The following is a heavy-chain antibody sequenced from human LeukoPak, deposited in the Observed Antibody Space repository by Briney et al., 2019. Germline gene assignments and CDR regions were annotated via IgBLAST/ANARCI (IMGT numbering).Heavy chain of an antibody. CDR3: ARDCSGGSCYGAFDI. Sequence: PSETLSLTCTVSGASIRSGDYYWSWIRQPPGKGLEWIGYIYDSRSTYYNPSLKSRITISVDTSENRFSLKLSSVTATDTAVYYCARDCSGGSCYGAFDIWGQGTMVTVSS. D-gene: IGHD2-15*01. CDR2: IYDSRST. V-gene: IGHV4-30-4*01. CDR1: GASIRSGDYY. J-gene: IGHJ3*02.